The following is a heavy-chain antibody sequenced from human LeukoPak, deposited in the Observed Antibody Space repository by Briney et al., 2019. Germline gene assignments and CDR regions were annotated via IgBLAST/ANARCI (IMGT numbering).Heavy chain of an antibody. J-gene: IGHJ4*02. CDR3: ATITEMPVAG. CDR1: GGSFSGYY. CDR2: INHSGST. D-gene: IGHD6-13*01. V-gene: IGHV4-34*01. Sequence: PSETLSLTCAVKGGSFSGYYWSWIRQPPGKGLEWIGEINHSGSTNYNPSLKSRVSISVDTSKNQFSLRLNSVTAADTAVYYCATITEMPVAGWGQGTLVTVSS.